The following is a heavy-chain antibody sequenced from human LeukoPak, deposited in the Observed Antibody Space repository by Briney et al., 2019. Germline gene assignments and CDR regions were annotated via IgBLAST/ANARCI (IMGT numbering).Heavy chain of an antibody. J-gene: IGHJ3*02. Sequence: GGSLRLSCAASGFTFDDYGMSWVRQAPGKGLEGVSGINWNGGSTGYADSVKGRFTISRDNAKNSLYLQMNSMRAEDTALYHCERVPYSSGWYGGQWGAFDIWGQGTMVTVSS. CDR3: ERVPYSSGWYGGQWGAFDI. V-gene: IGHV3-20*01. CDR1: GFTFDDYG. CDR2: INWNGGST. D-gene: IGHD6-19*01.